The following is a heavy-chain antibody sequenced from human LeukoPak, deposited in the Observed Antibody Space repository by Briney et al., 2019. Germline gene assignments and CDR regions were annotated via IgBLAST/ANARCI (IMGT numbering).Heavy chain of an antibody. D-gene: IGHD2-8*01. CDR2: NYYSGST. J-gene: IGHJ4*02. V-gene: IGHV4-59*01. Sequence: SETLSLTCAVYGGSFSGYYWSWIRQPPGKGLEWIGYNYYSGSTNYNPSLKSRVTISVDTSKNQFSLKLSSVTAADTAVYYCANGVMPYYFDYWGQGTLVTVSS. CDR1: GGSFSGYY. CDR3: ANGVMPYYFDY.